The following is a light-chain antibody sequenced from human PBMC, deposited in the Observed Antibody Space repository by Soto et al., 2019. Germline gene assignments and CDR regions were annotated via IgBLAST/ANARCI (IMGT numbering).Light chain of an antibody. CDR2: EVT. CDR3: SSFASSNTWV. J-gene: IGLJ3*02. CDR1: SSDVGAYNY. V-gene: IGLV2-8*01. Sequence: QSALTQPPSASGSPGQSVTISCTGTSSDVGAYNYVSWYQQHAGKAPKLVIYEVTKRPSGVPDRFSGSKSANTPSLTVSGLQAEDEADYYCSSFASSNTWVFGGGTKLTVL.